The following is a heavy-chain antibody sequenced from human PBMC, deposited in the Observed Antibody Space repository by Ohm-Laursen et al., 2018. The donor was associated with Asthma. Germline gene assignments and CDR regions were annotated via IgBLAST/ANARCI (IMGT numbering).Heavy chain of an antibody. V-gene: IGHV3-53*05. CDR1: GFTVSSNY. CDR2: IYSGGST. J-gene: IGHJ6*02. Sequence: SLRLSCAASGFTVSSNYMSWVRQAPGKGPEWVSVIYSGGSTYYDDSVKGRFTISRDNAKNSLYLQMNSLRAEDTALYYCAKAQSPYNSSWYQRHYYYYYGMDVWGQGTTVTVS. D-gene: IGHD6-13*01. CDR3: AKAQSPYNSSWYQRHYYYYYGMDV.